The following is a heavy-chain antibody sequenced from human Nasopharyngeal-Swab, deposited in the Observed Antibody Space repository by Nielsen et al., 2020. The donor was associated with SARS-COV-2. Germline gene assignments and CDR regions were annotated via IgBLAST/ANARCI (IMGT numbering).Heavy chain of an antibody. Sequence: GGSLRLSCAASGFTFSDYYMSWIRQAPGKGLEWVSYISSSSSYTNYADSVKGRFTISRDNAKNSLYLQMNSLRAEDTAVYYCAREGDSGAANYCAFDIWGQGTMVTVSS. J-gene: IGHJ3*02. D-gene: IGHD4/OR15-4a*01. CDR3: AREGDSGAANYCAFDI. CDR2: ISSSSSYT. V-gene: IGHV3-11*06. CDR1: GFTFSDYY.